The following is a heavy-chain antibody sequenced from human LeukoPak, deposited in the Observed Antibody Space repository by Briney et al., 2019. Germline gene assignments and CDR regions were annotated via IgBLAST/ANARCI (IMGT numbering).Heavy chain of an antibody. Sequence: PSETLSLTCAVYGGSFSGYYWSWIRQPPGKGLEWIGEINHSGSTNYNPSPKSRVTISVDTSKNQFSLKLSSVTAADTAVYYCARRVLLWFGELFLNWFDPWGQGTLVTVSS. CDR3: ARRVLLWFGELFLNWFDP. V-gene: IGHV4-34*01. J-gene: IGHJ5*02. CDR1: GGSFSGYY. D-gene: IGHD3-10*01. CDR2: INHSGST.